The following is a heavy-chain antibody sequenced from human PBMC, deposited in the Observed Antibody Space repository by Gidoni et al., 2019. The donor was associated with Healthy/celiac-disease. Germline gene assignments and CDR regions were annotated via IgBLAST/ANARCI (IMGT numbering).Heavy chain of an antibody. J-gene: IGHJ4*02. CDR3: ARGRLWGDYYGLPAFDY. V-gene: IGHV4-31*03. CDR2: IYCSGST. Sequence: QVQLQESGPGLVKPSQTLYLTCTVPGGSISSGGYYWRWVRQHPGKGLEWIGYIYCSGSTYYNPSLKSRVTISVDTSKNQFSLKLSSVTAADTAVYYCARGRLWGDYYGLPAFDYWGQGTLVTVSS. CDR1: GGSISSGGYY. D-gene: IGHD3-10*01.